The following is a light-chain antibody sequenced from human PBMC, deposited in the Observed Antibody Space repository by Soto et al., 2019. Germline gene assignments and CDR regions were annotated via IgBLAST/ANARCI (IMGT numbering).Light chain of an antibody. V-gene: IGKV1-33*01. J-gene: IGKJ2*01. CDR2: DAS. CDR3: QQYDHVLRNT. Sequence: DIQITQSPSSLSASVGDRVTITCQASQDISNYLNWYQQRPREAPNLLIYDASALAPGVPSRFSGSGSGTDFTLTITSLQPEDAATYYCQQYDHVLRNTFGQGTKLGIK. CDR1: QDISNY.